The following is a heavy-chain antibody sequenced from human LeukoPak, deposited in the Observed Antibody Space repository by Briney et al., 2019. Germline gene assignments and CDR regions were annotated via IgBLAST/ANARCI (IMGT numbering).Heavy chain of an antibody. CDR2: INHNGNVN. V-gene: IGHV3-7*03. D-gene: IGHD3-22*01. CDR1: GFTFSSYW. J-gene: IGHJ3*02. Sequence: PGGSLRLSCAASGFTFSSYWMNWDRQAPGKGLEWVASINHNGNVNYYVDSVKGRFTISRDNAKNSLYLQMNSLRAEDTALYYCAKDLGRYYYDSSGYYDAFDIWGQGTMVTVSS. CDR3: AKDLGRYYYDSSGYYDAFDI.